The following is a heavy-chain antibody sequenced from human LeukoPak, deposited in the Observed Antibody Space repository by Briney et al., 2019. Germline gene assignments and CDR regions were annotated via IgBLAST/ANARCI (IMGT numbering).Heavy chain of an antibody. CDR2: IKQDGSEK. D-gene: IGHD3-9*01. J-gene: IGHJ4*02. CDR3: AKRTDVLTGYYNG. V-gene: IGHV3-7*03. CDR1: GFTFSSYW. Sequence: PGGSLRLSCAASGFTFSSYWMSWVRQAPGKGLEWVANIKQDGSEKYYVDSVKGRFTISRDNAKNSLYLQMNSLRAEDTAVYYCAKRTDVLTGYYNGWGQGTLVTVSS.